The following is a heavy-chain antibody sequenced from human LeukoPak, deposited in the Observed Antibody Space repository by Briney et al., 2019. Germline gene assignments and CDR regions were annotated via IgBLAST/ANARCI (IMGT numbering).Heavy chain of an antibody. J-gene: IGHJ6*02. CDR2: MNPNSGNT. Sequence: ASVTVSCKASGYTFTSYDINWVRQATGQGLEWMGWMNPNSGNTGYAQKFQGRVTMTRNTSISTAYMELSSLRSEDTAVYYCARERGVYDSSVYYYYGMDVWGQGTTVTVS. D-gene: IGHD3-22*01. CDR3: ARERGVYDSSVYYYYGMDV. V-gene: IGHV1-8*01. CDR1: GYTFTSYD.